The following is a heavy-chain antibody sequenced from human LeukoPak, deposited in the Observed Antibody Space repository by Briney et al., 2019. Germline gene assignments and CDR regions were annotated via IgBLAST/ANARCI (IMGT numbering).Heavy chain of an antibody. CDR3: ARFIAAAGME. J-gene: IGHJ4*02. CDR1: GYSFTSYG. Sequence: GASVKVSCKASGYSFTSYGISWVRQAPGQGLEWMGWISPYNGNTNYAQKLQGRVTMTTDTSTSTAYMGLRSLRSDDTAVYYCARFIAAAGMEWGQGTLVTVSS. V-gene: IGHV1-18*01. D-gene: IGHD6-13*01. CDR2: ISPYNGNT.